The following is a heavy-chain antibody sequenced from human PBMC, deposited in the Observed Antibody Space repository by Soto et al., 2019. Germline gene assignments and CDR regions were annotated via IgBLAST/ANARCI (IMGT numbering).Heavy chain of an antibody. Sequence: SGPTLVNPTETLTLTCTVSGFSLSNARMGVSWIRQPPGKALEWLAHIFSSDEKSYSTSLKSRLTISKDTSKSQVVLTMTNMDPVDTATYYCARIPTGGWFDPWGQGTLVTVSS. D-gene: IGHD4-4*01. V-gene: IGHV2-26*01. CDR2: IFSSDEK. CDR3: ARIPTGGWFDP. CDR1: GFSLSNARMG. J-gene: IGHJ5*02.